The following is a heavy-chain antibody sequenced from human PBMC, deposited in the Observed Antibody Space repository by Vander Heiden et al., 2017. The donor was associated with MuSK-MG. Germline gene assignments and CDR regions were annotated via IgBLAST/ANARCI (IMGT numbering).Heavy chain of an antibody. CDR1: GFTFSSYA. V-gene: IGHV3-23*01. J-gene: IGHJ4*02. CDR2: ISGSGGRK. D-gene: IGHD3-10*01. Sequence: EVQLLESGGGLVQPGGSLRLSCAASGFTFSSYAMSWVRQAPGKGLEWVSAISGSGGRKYYADAGKGRFTISRDNSKNTLYRQMKRMRAEATAVYYFTKASSTMVRGVITNWGQGTMVT. CDR3: TKASSTMVRGVITN.